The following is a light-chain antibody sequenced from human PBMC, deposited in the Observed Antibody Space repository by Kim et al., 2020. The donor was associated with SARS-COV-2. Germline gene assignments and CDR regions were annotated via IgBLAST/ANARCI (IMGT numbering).Light chain of an antibody. Sequence: EIVLTQSPGTLSLSPGERATLSCRASQSVSSSYLAWYQQKPGQAPRLLIYGASSRATGIPDRFSGRGSGTDFTLTISRLELEDFAVYYCQQYGSSFTFGPGTKVDIK. CDR3: QQYGSSFT. CDR2: GAS. V-gene: IGKV3-20*01. CDR1: QSVSSSY. J-gene: IGKJ3*01.